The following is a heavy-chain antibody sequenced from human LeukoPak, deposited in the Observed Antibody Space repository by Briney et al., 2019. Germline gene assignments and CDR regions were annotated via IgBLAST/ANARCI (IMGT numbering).Heavy chain of an antibody. J-gene: IGHJ4*02. D-gene: IGHD3-10*01. CDR3: ARARRGLLWFGDLYT. CDR2: IYYNGRT. CDR1: GGSISSSSYY. V-gene: IGHV4-39*07. Sequence: SETLSLTCTVSGGSISSSSYYWGWIRQPPGKGLEWIGTIYYNGRTYYNPSLKSRLTISVDTSKNQFSLKLSSVTAADTAVYYCARARRGLLWFGDLYTWGQGTLVTVSS.